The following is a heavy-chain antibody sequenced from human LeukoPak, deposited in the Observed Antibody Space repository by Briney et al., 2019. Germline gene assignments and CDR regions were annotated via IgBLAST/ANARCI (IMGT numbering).Heavy chain of an antibody. CDR2: IYHSGST. CDR1: GGSISSSSYY. Sequence: SETLSLTCTVSGGSISSSSYYWGWIRQAPGKGLEWIGEIYHSGSTNYNPSLKSRVTISVDKSKNQFSLKLSSVTAADTAVHYCARGGDYYDSSGYNDAFDIWGQGTMVTVSS. V-gene: IGHV4-39*07. J-gene: IGHJ3*02. CDR3: ARGGDYYDSSGYNDAFDI. D-gene: IGHD3-22*01.